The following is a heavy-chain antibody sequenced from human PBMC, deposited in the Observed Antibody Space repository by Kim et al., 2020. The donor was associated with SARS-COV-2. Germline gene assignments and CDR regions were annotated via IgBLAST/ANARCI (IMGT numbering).Heavy chain of an antibody. CDR1: GGAFSGFY. V-gene: IGHV4-34*01. CDR2: INQIGRT. CDR3: SRRLPTNSGSGRHYCDL. J-gene: IGHJ2*01. D-gene: IGHD3-10*01. Sequence: SETLSLTCAVYGGAFSGFYWSWIRKPPGRGLEWIGEINQIGRTNYNPSLKTRVTIPVDTSRSKFSLKLTSVTAADTAVYYCSRRLPTNSGSGRHYCDL.